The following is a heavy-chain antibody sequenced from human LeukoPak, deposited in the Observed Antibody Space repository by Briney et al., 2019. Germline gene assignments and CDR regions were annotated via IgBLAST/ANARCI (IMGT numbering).Heavy chain of an antibody. J-gene: IGHJ4*02. V-gene: IGHV4-59*08. Sequence: SETLSLTCTVSGGSLSSYYWSWIRQPPGKGLEWIGYIYYSGSTNYNPSLKSRVTISVDTSKNQFSLKLSSVTAADTAVYYCATFAVAPYYFDYWGQGTLVTVSS. CDR2: IYYSGST. CDR3: ATFAVAPYYFDY. D-gene: IGHD6-19*01. CDR1: GGSLSSYY.